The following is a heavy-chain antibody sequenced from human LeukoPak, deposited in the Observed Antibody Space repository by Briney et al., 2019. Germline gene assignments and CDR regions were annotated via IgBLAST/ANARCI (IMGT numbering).Heavy chain of an antibody. J-gene: IGHJ4*02. V-gene: IGHV3-23*01. D-gene: IGHD3-22*01. Sequence: QTGGSLRLSCAASGFSFSDAWMSWVRQAPGKGLEWVSAISGSGGSTYYADSVKGRFTISRDNSKNTLYLQMNSLRAEDTAVYYCAKASPYYDSSGYEYYFDYWGQGTLVTVSS. CDR2: ISGSGGST. CDR1: GFSFSDAW. CDR3: AKASPYYDSSGYEYYFDY.